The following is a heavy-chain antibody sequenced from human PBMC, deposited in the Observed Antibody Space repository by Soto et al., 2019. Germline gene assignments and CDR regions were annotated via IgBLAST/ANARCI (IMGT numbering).Heavy chain of an antibody. CDR2: IIPIFGTA. CDR1: GGTFSSYA. CDR3: ASLLDQPVVPAAITNYYYYGMDV. Sequence: GASVKVSCKASGGTFSSYAISWLRQAPGQGLEWMGGIIPIFGTANYAQKFQGRVTITADESTSTAYMELSSLRSEDTAVYYCASLLDQPVVPAAITNYYYYGMDVWGQGTTVTVSS. J-gene: IGHJ6*02. D-gene: IGHD2-2*01. V-gene: IGHV1-69*13.